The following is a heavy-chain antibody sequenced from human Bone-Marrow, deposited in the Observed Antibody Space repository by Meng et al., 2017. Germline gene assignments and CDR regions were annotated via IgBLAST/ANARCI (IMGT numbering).Heavy chain of an antibody. CDR3: ARGAALEWSIVDY. CDR2: ISSSGSGI. J-gene: IGHJ4*02. D-gene: IGHD3-3*01. CDR1: GLTLSDYY. Sequence: GGSLRLSCVASGLTLSDYYMSWIRQAPGKGLEWVSYISSSGSGIYYADSVKGRFTISRDNAKNSLYLQMNSLRAEDTAVYYCARGAALEWSIVDYWGQGTPVT. V-gene: IGHV3-11*04.